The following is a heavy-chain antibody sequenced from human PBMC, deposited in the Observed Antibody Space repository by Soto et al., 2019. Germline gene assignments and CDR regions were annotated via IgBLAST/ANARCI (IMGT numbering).Heavy chain of an antibody. CDR3: TTDSDPPTMIVAHRYNDAFDI. J-gene: IGHJ3*02. V-gene: IGHV3-15*07. CDR1: GFTFSNAW. D-gene: IGHD3-22*01. Sequence: PGGSLRLSCAASGFTFSNAWMNWVRQAPGKGLEWVGRIKSKTDGGTTDYAAPVKGRFTISRDDSKNTLYLQMNSLKTEDTAVYYCTTDSDPPTMIVAHRYNDAFDIWGQGTMVTVSS. CDR2: IKSKTDGGTT.